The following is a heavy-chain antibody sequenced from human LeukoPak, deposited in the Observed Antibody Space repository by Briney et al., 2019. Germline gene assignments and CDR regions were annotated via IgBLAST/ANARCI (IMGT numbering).Heavy chain of an antibody. J-gene: IGHJ4*02. CDR3: ASEDYGSGKNKYYFDY. D-gene: IGHD3-10*01. V-gene: IGHV1-69*04. CDR2: IIPIFGIA. Sequence: SVKVSCKASGGTFSSYAISWVRQAPGQGLEWMGRIIPIFGIANYAQKFQGRVTITADKSTSTAYMELSSLRSEDTAVYYCASEDYGSGKNKYYFDYWGQGTLVTVSS. CDR1: GGTFSSYA.